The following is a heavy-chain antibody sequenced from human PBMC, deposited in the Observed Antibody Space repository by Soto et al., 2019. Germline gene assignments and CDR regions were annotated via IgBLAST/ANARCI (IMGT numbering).Heavy chain of an antibody. J-gene: IGHJ4*02. CDR2: LSGTGDSA. D-gene: IGHD3-10*01. CDR1: GFTFSSYA. CDR3: SRDNGNYGSGSFAH. V-gene: IGHV3-23*01. Sequence: EVQLLESGGGLVQPGGSLRLSCAASGFTFSSYALSWVRQAPGKGLGWVSALSGTGDSADYANSVKGRFTISRDDSKTTLYLGMSSLRGEDTAIYYCSRDNGNYGSGSFAHWGQGTLVTVSS.